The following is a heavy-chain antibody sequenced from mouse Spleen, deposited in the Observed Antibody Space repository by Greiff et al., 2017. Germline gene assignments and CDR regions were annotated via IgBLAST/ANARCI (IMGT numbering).Heavy chain of an antibody. CDR1: GFTFSDYY. Sequence: DVKLVESEGGLVQPGSSMKLSCTASGFTFSDYYMAWVRQVPEKGLEWVANINYDGSSTYYLDSLKSRFIISRDNAKNILYLQMSSLKSEDTATYYCARGNWYWYFDVWGAGTTVTVSS. J-gene: IGHJ1*01. D-gene: IGHD4-1*01. CDR3: ARGNWYWYFDV. V-gene: IGHV5-16*01. CDR2: INYDGSST.